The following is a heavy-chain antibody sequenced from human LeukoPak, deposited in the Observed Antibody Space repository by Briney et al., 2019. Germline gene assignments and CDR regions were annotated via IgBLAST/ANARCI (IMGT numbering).Heavy chain of an antibody. CDR2: IYYSGST. CDR3: ARAIHCSGGSCYSFFRFGFDP. V-gene: IGHV4-59*12. CDR1: GGSISSYY. D-gene: IGHD2-15*01. J-gene: IGHJ5*02. Sequence: SETLSLTCTVSGGSISSYYWSWIRQPPGKGLEWIGYIYYSGSTNYNPSLKSRVTISVDTSKNQFSLKLSSVTAADTAVYYCARAIHCSGGSCYSFFRFGFDPWGQGTLVTVSS.